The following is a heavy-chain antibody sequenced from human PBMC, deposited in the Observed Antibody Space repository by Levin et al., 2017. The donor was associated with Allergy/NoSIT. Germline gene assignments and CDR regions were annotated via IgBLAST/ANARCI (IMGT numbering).Heavy chain of an antibody. J-gene: IGHJ6*02. CDR1: GFIFEDYA. CDR2: ITWNSEDT. CDR3: AQVISGDGGDYCGMDV. D-gene: IGHD3-16*01. V-gene: IGHV3-9*01. Sequence: PGGSLRLSCAASGFIFEDYAMYWVRQVPGKGLEWVSGITWNSEDTGYAHSVKGRFTISKDTAKNSQFLHMNNLRPQDTALYYCAQVISGDGGDYCGMDVWCQGTTVTVSS.